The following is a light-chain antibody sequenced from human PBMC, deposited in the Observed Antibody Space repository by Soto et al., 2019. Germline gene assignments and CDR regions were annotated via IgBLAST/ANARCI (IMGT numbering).Light chain of an antibody. J-gene: IGKJ2*01. Sequence: EIVMTQSPATLSVSPGESVTLSCRASQSISNKLAWFQQTPGQAPRLLIHDASTRATGIPARFSGSGSGTDFTLFISSLQSEDIAVYYCQQYNMWPPYTFGQGTKVDI. CDR2: DAS. V-gene: IGKV3-15*01. CDR3: QQYNMWPPYT. CDR1: QSISNK.